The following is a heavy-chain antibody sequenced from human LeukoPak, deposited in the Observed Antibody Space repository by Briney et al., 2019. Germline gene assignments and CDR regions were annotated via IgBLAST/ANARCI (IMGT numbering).Heavy chain of an antibody. D-gene: IGHD5-24*01. J-gene: IGHJ4*02. CDR3: ARAPNGMATDY. CDR2: IIPIFGTA. CDR1: GYTFTDFF. V-gene: IGHV1-69*13. Sequence: EASVKVSCKASGYTFTDFFIHWVRQAPGQGLEWMGGIIPIFGTANYAQKFQGRVTITADESTSTAYMELSSLRSEDTAVYYCARAPNGMATDYWGQGTLVTVSS.